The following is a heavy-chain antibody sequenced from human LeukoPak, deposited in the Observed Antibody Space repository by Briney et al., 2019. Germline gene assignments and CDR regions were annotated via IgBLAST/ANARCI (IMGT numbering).Heavy chain of an antibody. CDR2: IYYSGST. CDR1: GGSLSSYH. J-gene: IGHJ6*04. CDR3: ARANWSYGMDV. D-gene: IGHD1-1*01. V-gene: IGHV4-59*01. Sequence: SETLSLTCTVSGGSLSSYHWSWIRQPPGKGLEWIGYIYYSGSTNYNPSLKSRVTISVDTSKNQFSLKLSSVTAADTAVYYCARANWSYGMDVWGKGTTVTVSS.